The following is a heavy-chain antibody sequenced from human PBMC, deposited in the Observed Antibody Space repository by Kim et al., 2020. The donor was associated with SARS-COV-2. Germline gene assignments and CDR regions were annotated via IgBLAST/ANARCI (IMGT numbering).Heavy chain of an antibody. J-gene: IGHJ4*02. D-gene: IGHD3-10*01. CDR2: T. Sequence: TYYNPSLKSRVTISVDTSKNQFSLKLSSVTAADTAVYYCARDIRGSGFDYWGQGTLVTVSS. CDR3: ARDIRGSGFDY. V-gene: IGHV4-31*02.